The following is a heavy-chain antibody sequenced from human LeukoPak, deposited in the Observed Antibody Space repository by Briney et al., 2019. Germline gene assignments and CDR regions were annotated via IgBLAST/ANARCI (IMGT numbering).Heavy chain of an antibody. J-gene: IGHJ4*02. V-gene: IGHV3-21*01. CDR2: ISSSSSYI. CDR1: GFTFSSYS. Sequence: PGGSLRLSCAASGFTFSSYSMNWVRQAPGKGLEWVSSISSSSSYIYYADSVKGRFTISRDNAKNSLYLQMNSLRAEDTAVYYCARDGDMTTVTVDYWGQGTLVTVSS. CDR3: ARDGDMTTVTVDY. D-gene: IGHD4-17*01.